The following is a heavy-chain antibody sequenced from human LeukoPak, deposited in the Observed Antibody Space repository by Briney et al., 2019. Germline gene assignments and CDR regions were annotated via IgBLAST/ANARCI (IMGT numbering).Heavy chain of an antibody. Sequence: GGSLRLSCSTFKFNFIDYGLTWVRQAPGKGLEWVSAIDPSSTYIYYADSVKGRFTISRDNAENSLYLQMNSLRVEDTAVYYCARAPTVLVGYCSSSSCQADYWGQGTLVTVSS. CDR3: ARAPTVLVGYCSSSSCQADY. D-gene: IGHD2-2*01. CDR2: IDPSSTYI. J-gene: IGHJ4*02. V-gene: IGHV3-21*01. CDR1: KFNFIDYG.